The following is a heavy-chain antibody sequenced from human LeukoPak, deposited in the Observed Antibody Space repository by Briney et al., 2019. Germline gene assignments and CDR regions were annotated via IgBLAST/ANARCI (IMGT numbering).Heavy chain of an antibody. CDR1: RGSISSGGYY. CDR3: AREGEVREMTT. Sequence: SETLSLTCTVSRGSISSGGYYWLWIRQHPGKGLEWIGYIYYSGSTYYNPSLKSRVTISVDTSKNQFSLKLSSVTAADTAVYYCAREGEVREMTTWGQGTLVTVSS. CDR2: IYYSGST. V-gene: IGHV4-31*03. D-gene: IGHD5-24*01. J-gene: IGHJ4*02.